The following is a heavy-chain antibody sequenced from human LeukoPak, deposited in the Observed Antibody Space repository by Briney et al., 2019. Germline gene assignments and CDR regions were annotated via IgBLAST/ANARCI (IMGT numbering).Heavy chain of an antibody. Sequence: ASVTVSCKASGYTITGYYIHWVRQAPGQGLEWMGWINPNSGDTNYAQKFQGRVTMTRDTSINTAFMELSRLRSDDTAVYYCARDRHWNQGNFDYWGQRTLVTVSS. CDR2: INPNSGDT. J-gene: IGHJ4*02. CDR1: GYTITGYY. D-gene: IGHD1-1*01. CDR3: ARDRHWNQGNFDY. V-gene: IGHV1-2*02.